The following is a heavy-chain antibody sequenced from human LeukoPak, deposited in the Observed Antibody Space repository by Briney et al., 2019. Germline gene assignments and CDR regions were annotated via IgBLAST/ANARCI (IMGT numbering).Heavy chain of an antibody. CDR3: AREVPPSTREKGYCSSTSCYTPRYWFDP. V-gene: IGHV3-48*01. Sequence: GGSLRLSCAASGFTFSSYSMNWVRQAPGKGLEWVSYISSSSSTIYYADSVKGRFTISRDNAKNSLYLQMNSLRAEDTAVYYCAREVPPSTREKGYCSSTSCYTPRYWFDPWGQGTLVTVSS. CDR1: GFTFSSYS. J-gene: IGHJ5*02. D-gene: IGHD2-2*02. CDR2: ISSSSSTI.